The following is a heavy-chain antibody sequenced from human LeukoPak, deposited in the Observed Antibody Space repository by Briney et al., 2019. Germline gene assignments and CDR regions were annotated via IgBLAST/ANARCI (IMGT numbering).Heavy chain of an antibody. D-gene: IGHD2-21*01. CDR3: ARGAYCGGDCYSSFDYFDY. CDR2: IYYSGST. Sequence: SETLSLTCAVYGGSFSGYYWSWIRQPPGKGLEWIGSIYYSGSTYYNPSLKSRVTISVDTSKNQFSLKLSSVTAADTAVYYCARGAYCGGDCYSSFDYFDYWGQGTLVTVSS. V-gene: IGHV4-34*01. J-gene: IGHJ4*02. CDR1: GGSFSGYY.